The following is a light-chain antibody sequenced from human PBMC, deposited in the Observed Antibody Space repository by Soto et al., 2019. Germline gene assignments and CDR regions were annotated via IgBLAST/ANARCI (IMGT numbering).Light chain of an antibody. CDR2: DAT. Sequence: DIQMTQYTSSLSASVGDRVTITCRASQSISSYLNWYQQRPGKAPNLLIYDATRLHSGVPPRFSGSGYGTDFTLTITSLQLEDFATYYCQQSDVSPRTFGQGTNVDIK. J-gene: IGKJ1*01. CDR1: QSISSY. V-gene: IGKV1-39*01. CDR3: QQSDVSPRT.